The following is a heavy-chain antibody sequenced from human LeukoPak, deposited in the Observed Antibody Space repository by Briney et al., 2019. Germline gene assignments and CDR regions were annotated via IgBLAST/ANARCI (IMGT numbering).Heavy chain of an antibody. CDR2: INPSAGST. D-gene: IGHD4-17*01. J-gene: IGHJ4*02. V-gene: IGHV1-46*01. CDR1: GYTFTSYY. Sequence: ASVKVSCKASGYTFTSYYMHWVRQAPGQGLEWMGIINPSAGSTSYAQTFQGRVTMTRDTSTSTVYLELSSLISEDTAVYYCATGPTVTRLDYWGQGTLVTVSS. CDR3: ATGPTVTRLDY.